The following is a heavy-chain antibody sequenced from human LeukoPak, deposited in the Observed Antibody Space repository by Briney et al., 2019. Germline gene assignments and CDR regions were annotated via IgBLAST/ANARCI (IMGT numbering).Heavy chain of an antibody. D-gene: IGHD6-19*01. CDR2: ISYDGSNK. Sequence: GGSLRLSCAASGFTFSSYGMHWVRQAPGKGLEWVAVISYDGSNKYYADSVKGRFTISGDNSKNTLYLQMNSLRAEDTAVYYCAKDQSIAVAYFDYWGQGTLVTVSS. V-gene: IGHV3-30*18. J-gene: IGHJ4*02. CDR1: GFTFSSYG. CDR3: AKDQSIAVAYFDY.